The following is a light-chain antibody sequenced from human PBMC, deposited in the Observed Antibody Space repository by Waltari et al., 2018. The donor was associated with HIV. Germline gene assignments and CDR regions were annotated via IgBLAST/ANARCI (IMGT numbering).Light chain of an antibody. V-gene: IGLV1-47*01. CDR2: KNN. J-gene: IGLJ1*01. CDR1: SSNNGSHY. Sequence: QSVLTQPPSASGTPGQRVTFSCSGSSSNNGSHYEYGYQHLLETAHKLLIYKNNPRPAAVPDRFSGSKSGASASLAISWLRAWDGADYYCSAWDDSLSGYVFGTGTKVTVL. CDR3: SAWDDSLSGYV.